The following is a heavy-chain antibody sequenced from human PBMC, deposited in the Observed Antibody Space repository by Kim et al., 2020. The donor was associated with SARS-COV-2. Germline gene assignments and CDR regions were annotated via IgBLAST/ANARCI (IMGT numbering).Heavy chain of an antibody. Sequence: ASVKVSCKASGYTFTSYAMNWVRQAPGQGLEWMGWINTNTGNPTYAQGFTGRFVFSLDTSVSTAYLQISSLKAEDTAVYYCASIRLGELSLGLYTLFDLWGQGTLVTVSS. CDR2: INTNTGNP. V-gene: IGHV7-4-1*02. J-gene: IGHJ5*02. CDR1: GYTFTSYA. CDR3: ASIRLGELSLGLYTLFDL. D-gene: IGHD3-16*02.